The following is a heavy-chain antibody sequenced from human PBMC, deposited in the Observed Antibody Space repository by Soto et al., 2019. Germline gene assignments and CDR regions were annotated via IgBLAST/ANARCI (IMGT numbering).Heavy chain of an antibody. CDR1: GGSISSGDYY. CDR2: IYYSGST. D-gene: IGHD1-1*01. Sequence: TSETRSLTCTVSGGSISSGDYYWSWIRQPPGKGLEWIGYIYYSGSTYYNPSLKSRVTISVDTSKNQFSLKLSSVTAADTAVYYCAATTTRNWFDPWGQGTLVTVSS. V-gene: IGHV4-30-4*01. CDR3: AATTTRNWFDP. J-gene: IGHJ5*02.